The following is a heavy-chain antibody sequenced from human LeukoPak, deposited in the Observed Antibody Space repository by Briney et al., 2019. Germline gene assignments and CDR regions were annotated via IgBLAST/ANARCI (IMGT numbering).Heavy chain of an antibody. CDR1: GFTFSSYG. CDR2: IWYDGSNK. Sequence: PGRSLRLSCAASGFTFSSYGMHWVRQAPGKGLEWVAVIWYDGSNKYYADSVKGRFTISRDNSKNTLYLQMNSIRAEDTAVYYCAREGGECGGDCYSLSLYYYYGMDVWGQGTTVTVCS. J-gene: IGHJ6*02. CDR3: AREGGECGGDCYSLSLYYYYGMDV. V-gene: IGHV3-33*01. D-gene: IGHD2-21*02.